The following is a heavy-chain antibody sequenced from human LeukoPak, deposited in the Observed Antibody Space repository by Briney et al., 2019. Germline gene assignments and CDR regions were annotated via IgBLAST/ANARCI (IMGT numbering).Heavy chain of an antibody. CDR2: IYPGDSDT. V-gene: IGHV5-51*01. D-gene: IGHD2-15*01. J-gene: IGHJ4*02. CDR1: GFKFPSYW. Sequence: GESLKISCKGSGFKFPSYWNAWVRQMPGKGLEWMGTIYPGDSDTRYSPSFQGQVTISADKSINTAYLQWSSLKASGSAMYYCARRKGSCSGGTCYPDFDYWGQGTLVTVSS. CDR3: ARRKGSCSGGTCYPDFDY.